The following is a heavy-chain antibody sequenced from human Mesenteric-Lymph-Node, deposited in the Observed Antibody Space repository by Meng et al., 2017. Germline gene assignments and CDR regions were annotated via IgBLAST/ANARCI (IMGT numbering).Heavy chain of an antibody. CDR3: AKGNSQYYFDS. CDR2: ILEDGSQT. Sequence: GGSLRLSCAASGFTFSSYEMYWVRQVPGKGLEWVSGILEDGSQTYYTDSVRGRFTISRDNSKDTLYLQMDSLTDEDTALYYCAKGNSQYYFDSWGQGTLVTVSS. D-gene: IGHD2-21*01. V-gene: IGHV3-23*01. J-gene: IGHJ4*02. CDR1: GFTFSSYE.